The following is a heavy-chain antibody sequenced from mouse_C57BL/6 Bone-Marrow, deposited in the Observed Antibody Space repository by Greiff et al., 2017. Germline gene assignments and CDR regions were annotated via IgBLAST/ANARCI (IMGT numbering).Heavy chain of an antibody. Sequence: VQLQQSGPGLVQPSQSLSITCTVSGFSFTSYGVHWVRQSPGTGLEWLGVIWSGGSTDKNAAFISRLSICKANSKSQFFFTMISLQADDTAIYYCARTARATYYAMDFWDQGTSVTVSS. CDR2: IWSGGST. D-gene: IGHD3-1*01. V-gene: IGHV2-2*01. CDR1: GFSFTSYG. CDR3: ARTARATYYAMDF. J-gene: IGHJ4*01.